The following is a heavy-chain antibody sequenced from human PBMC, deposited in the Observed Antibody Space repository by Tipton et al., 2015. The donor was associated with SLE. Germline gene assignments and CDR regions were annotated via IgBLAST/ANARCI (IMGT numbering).Heavy chain of an antibody. D-gene: IGHD2-8*01. CDR2: INIDGGTT. CDR1: GSTFSRYW. Sequence: SLRLSCAASGSTFSRYWMHWVRQAPGKGLVWVSRINIDGGTTSYVDSVEGRFTISRDNAKNTLYLQMNSLRAEDTAVYYCAAGRDLITWFDAWGQGTLVTVSS. J-gene: IGHJ5*02. V-gene: IGHV3-74*01. CDR3: AAGRDLITWFDA.